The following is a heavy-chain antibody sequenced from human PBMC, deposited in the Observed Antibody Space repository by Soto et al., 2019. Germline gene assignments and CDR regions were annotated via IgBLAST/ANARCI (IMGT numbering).Heavy chain of an antibody. D-gene: IGHD1-1*01. J-gene: IGHJ5*02. V-gene: IGHV4-39*02. Sequence: QLQLQQSGPGLVKPSETLSLTCIVPADSITSDSYYWGWIRQPPGKGLEWIGRIYYSGNTYYNPSPKSRLTIAIDTSKNHLSLSLTSLTAADTALYYCAERYCTGGTCYGYNHWGQGTLVTVSP. CDR1: ADSITSDSYY. CDR3: AERYCTGGTCYGYNH. CDR2: IYYSGNT.